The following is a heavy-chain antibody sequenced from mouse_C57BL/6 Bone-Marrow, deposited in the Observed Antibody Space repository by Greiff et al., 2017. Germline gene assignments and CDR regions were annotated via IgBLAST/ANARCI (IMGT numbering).Heavy chain of an antibody. CDR3: TTPTVVARSYWYFDV. D-gene: IGHD1-1*01. Sequence: EVQLQQSGAELVRPGASVKLSCTASGFNIKDDYMHWVKQRPEQGLEWIGWIDPENGDTEYASKFQGKATITADTSSKTAYLQLSSLTSEDTAVYYCTTPTVVARSYWYFDVWGTGTTVTVSS. J-gene: IGHJ1*03. CDR2: IDPENGDT. V-gene: IGHV14-4*01. CDR1: GFNIKDDY.